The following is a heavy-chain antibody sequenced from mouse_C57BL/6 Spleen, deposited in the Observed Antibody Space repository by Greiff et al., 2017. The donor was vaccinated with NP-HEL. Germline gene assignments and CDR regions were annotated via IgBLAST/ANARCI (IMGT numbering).Heavy chain of an antibody. D-gene: IGHD2-1*01. V-gene: IGHV1-59*01. J-gene: IGHJ2*01. CDR1: GYTFTSYW. CDR3: ARGGNYPFDY. Sequence: VQLQQPGAELVRPGTSVKLSCKASGYTFTSYWMHWVKQRPGQGLEWIGVTDPSDSYTNYNQKFKGKATLTVDTSSSTAYMQLSSLTSEDSAVYYCARGGNYPFDYWGQGTTLTVSS. CDR2: TDPSDSYT.